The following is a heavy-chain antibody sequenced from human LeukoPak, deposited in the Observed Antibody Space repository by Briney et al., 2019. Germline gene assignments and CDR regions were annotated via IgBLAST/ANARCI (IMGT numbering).Heavy chain of an antibody. Sequence: SGGSLRLSCAASGFTFSNAGMNWVRQAPGKGLEWVGRIKTKSEGGTTDYAAPAKGRFTISRDDSKNALFLQMDSLKSDDTAMYYCTTEFKELGSFFYFYYMDVWGTGTTVTISS. CDR1: GFTFSNAG. V-gene: IGHV3-15*01. CDR3: TTEFKELGSFFYFYYMDV. CDR2: IKTKSEGGTT. J-gene: IGHJ6*03. D-gene: IGHD3-10*01.